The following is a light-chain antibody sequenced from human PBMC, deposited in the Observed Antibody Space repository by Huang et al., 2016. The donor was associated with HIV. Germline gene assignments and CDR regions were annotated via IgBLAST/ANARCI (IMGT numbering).Light chain of an antibody. Sequence: IVLTQSPATLSLSPGERAILSCRASQNVRTYLAWYQQKPGQAPRLLIHDASKRANGIPSRFSGSGSGTDFTLTISSLEPEDFAVYYCQHRGTWPPYIFGQGTKLEIK. J-gene: IGKJ2*01. V-gene: IGKV3-11*01. CDR1: QNVRTY. CDR2: DAS. CDR3: QHRGTWPPYI.